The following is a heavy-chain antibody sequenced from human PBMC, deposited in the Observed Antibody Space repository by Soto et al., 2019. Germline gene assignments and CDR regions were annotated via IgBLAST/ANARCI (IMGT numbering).Heavy chain of an antibody. CDR2: INPYNGNT. CDR1: GYTFTSYG. J-gene: IGHJ4*02. D-gene: IGHD3-16*01. CDR3: ARDWFGIDY. Sequence: QVQLVQSGAEVKKPGASVKVSCKASGYTFTSYGIRWVRQAPGQGLEWMGWINPYNGNTNYAQKLQGRVTMTTDTATYTAYMELRSVRADDTAVYYCARDWFGIDYWGQGTLVTVSS. V-gene: IGHV1-18*01.